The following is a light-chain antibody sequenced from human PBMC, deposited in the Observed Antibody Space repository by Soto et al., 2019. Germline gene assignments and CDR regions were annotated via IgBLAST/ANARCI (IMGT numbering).Light chain of an antibody. J-gene: IGLJ1*01. CDR1: SSNIGSNT. Sequence: QSVLTQPPSASGTPGQRVTISCSGSSSNIGSNTVNWYQQLPGTAPKLLIYNNNQRPSGVPDRFSGSKSGTSASLAISGLQSEDEADYYCAAWDDSLNGLVFGTGTTFTVL. CDR3: AAWDDSLNGLV. CDR2: NNN. V-gene: IGLV1-44*01.